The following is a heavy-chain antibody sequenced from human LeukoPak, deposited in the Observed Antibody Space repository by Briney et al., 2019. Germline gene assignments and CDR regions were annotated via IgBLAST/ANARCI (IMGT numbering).Heavy chain of an antibody. CDR1: GGSISRDNYF. CDR2: IHYSGAT. J-gene: IGHJ4*02. D-gene: IGHD4-17*01. V-gene: IGHV4-39*01. CDR3: ARLCQVTTCAKFEY. Sequence: PSETLSLTCTVSGGSISRDNYFWGWIRQPPGKDLEWIGNIHYSGATYYNPSLKSRVTISVDTSKNQFSLKLSSVTAADTAVYYCARLCQVTTCAKFEYWGQGILVTVSS.